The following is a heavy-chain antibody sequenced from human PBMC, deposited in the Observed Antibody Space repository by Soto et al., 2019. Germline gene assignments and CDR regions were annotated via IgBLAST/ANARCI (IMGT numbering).Heavy chain of an antibody. Sequence: SETLSLTCTVSGGSISSYYWSWIRQPPGKGLEWIGYIYYSGSTNYNPSLKSRVTISVDTSKNQFSLKLSSVTAADTAVYYCARQGDYIWGSYRHFDYWGQGTLVTVSS. CDR2: IYYSGST. V-gene: IGHV4-59*08. CDR1: GGSISSYY. CDR3: ARQGDYIWGSYRHFDY. D-gene: IGHD3-16*02. J-gene: IGHJ4*02.